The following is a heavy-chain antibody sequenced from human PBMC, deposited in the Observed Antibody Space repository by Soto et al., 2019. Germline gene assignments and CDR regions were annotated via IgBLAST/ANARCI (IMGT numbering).Heavy chain of an antibody. D-gene: IGHD2-15*01. J-gene: IGHJ4*02. CDR3: TKYRRTDAEGYSFDY. V-gene: IGHV4-59*01. CDR2: IHYSGST. CDR1: VGSISGSY. Sequence: SETLSLTCTFSVGSISGSYWSCIRHTPGKVLEWVGYIHYSGSTNYNPSLKSRVTMSVDSAKNQFSMQLSSVTAADTAVYFCTKYRRTDAEGYSFDYWGQGALVNVSS.